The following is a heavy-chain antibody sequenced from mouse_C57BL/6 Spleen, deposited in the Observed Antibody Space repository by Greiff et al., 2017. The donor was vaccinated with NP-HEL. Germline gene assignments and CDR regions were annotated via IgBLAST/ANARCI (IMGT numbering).Heavy chain of an antibody. CDR3: ARASYDYDEWCFDY. CDR1: GYSITSGYY. D-gene: IGHD2-4*01. V-gene: IGHV3-6*01. J-gene: IGHJ2*01. CDR2: ISYDGSN. Sequence: DVQLQESGPGLVKPSQSLSLTCSVTGYSITSGYYWNWIRQFPGNKLEWMGYISYDGSNNYNPSLKNRISITRDTSKNQFFLKLNSVTTEDTATYYCARASYDYDEWCFDYWGQGTTLTVSS.